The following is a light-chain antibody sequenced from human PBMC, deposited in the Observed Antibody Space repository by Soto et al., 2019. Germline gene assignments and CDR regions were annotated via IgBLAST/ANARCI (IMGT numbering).Light chain of an antibody. CDR2: ATS. CDR3: QQYDSSPRT. CDR1: QSISNSY. Sequence: EIVLTQSPGTLSLSPGERATLPCRASQSISNSYLAWYQQKPGQAPRLLIYATSNRATGIPDRFSGSGSGTDVTLTISRLEPEDFAVYYCQQYDSSPRTFGQGTKVEIK. V-gene: IGKV3-20*01. J-gene: IGKJ1*01.